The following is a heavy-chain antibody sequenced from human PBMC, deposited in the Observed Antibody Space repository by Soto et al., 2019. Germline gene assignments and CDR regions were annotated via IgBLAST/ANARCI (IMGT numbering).Heavy chain of an antibody. CDR2: IFYSGST. Sequence: ASETLSRTCTVSGGSISSSSYYWGWILQPPGKGLEWIVSIFYSGSTYYNPSLKSRVTISVDTSKNQFSLKLSSVTAADTAVYYCARHERNALNHCSGGSCYSGFASGFDYWGQGTLVTVSS. V-gene: IGHV4-39*01. CDR1: GGSISSSSYY. J-gene: IGHJ4*02. CDR3: ARHERNALNHCSGGSCYSGFASGFDY. D-gene: IGHD2-15*01.